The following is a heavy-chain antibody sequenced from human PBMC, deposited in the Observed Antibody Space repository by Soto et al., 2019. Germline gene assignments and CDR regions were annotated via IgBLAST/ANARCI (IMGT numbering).Heavy chain of an antibody. CDR3: ARGFSSMSWFAP. J-gene: IGHJ5*02. V-gene: IGHV4-59*01. D-gene: IGHD6-19*01. CDR2: IYDSGST. CDR1: GVSITSFY. Sequence: GSLSLTGTVCGVSITSFYWNWIRQPPGKGLEWIGCIYDSGSTNFNPSLKSRVTMSVDTSGTQFSLKLRSVTAADTAVYYCARGFSSMSWFAPWGQGTLVTASS.